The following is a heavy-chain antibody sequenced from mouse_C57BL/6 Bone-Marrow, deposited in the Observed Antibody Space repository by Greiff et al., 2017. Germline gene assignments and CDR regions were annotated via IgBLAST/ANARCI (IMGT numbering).Heavy chain of an antibody. CDR2: IYPGSGST. CDR1: GYTFTSYW. V-gene: IGHV1-55*01. Sequence: QVQLQQPGAELVKPGASVKMSCKASGYTFTSYWITWVKQRPGQGLEWIGDIYPGSGSTNYNEKFKSKATLTVDKSSSTAYMQLSSLTSEDSAVYYCARGRTVVATRYFDVWGTGTTVTVSS. CDR3: ARGRTVVATRYFDV. J-gene: IGHJ1*03. D-gene: IGHD1-1*01.